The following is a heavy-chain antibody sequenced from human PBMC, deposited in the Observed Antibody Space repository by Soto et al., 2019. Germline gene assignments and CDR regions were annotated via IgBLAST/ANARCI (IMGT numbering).Heavy chain of an antibody. V-gene: IGHV4-59*12. CDR1: GGSISNYY. D-gene: IGHD2-15*01. J-gene: IGHJ6*03. Sequence: SETPSLTCTVSGGSISNYYWSWIRQPPGKGLEWIGYIYNSGSTNCNPSLKSRVTISPDTSRNQFSLKLSSVTAADTAVYYCARARKRGCSGGSCPDDYYMDVWGKGTTVTVSS. CDR2: IYNSGST. CDR3: ARARKRGCSGGSCPDDYYMDV.